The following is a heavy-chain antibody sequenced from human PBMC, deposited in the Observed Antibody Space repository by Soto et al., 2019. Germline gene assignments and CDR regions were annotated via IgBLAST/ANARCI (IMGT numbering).Heavy chain of an antibody. Sequence: ASVKVSCKSSRYTFINYYVHWVRQAPGQGLEWMGMINPSGGRTTYPQKFQGRVTMTRDTSTSTVYVELSSLRSDDTAVFYCAREKASTSLLTHYYYAMDVWGQGTTVTVSS. CDR2: INPSGGRT. CDR3: AREKASTSLLTHYYYAMDV. CDR1: RYTFINYY. V-gene: IGHV1-46*01. J-gene: IGHJ6*02.